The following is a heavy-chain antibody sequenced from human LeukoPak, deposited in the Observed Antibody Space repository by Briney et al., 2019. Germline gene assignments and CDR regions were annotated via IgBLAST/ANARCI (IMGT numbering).Heavy chain of an antibody. J-gene: IGHJ4*02. CDR1: GGSISSGDYY. CDR3: AGYYGDYGRYFDY. CDR2: IYYSGST. V-gene: IGHV4-30-4*01. Sequence: SQTLSLTCTVSGGSISSGDYYWSWIRQPPGKGLEWIGYIYYSGSTYYNPSLKTRVTISVDTSKNQFSLKLSSVTAADTAVYYCAGYYGDYGRYFDYWGQGTLVTVSS. D-gene: IGHD4-17*01.